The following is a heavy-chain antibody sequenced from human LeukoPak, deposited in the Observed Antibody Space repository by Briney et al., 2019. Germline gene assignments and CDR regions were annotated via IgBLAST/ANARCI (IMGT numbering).Heavy chain of an antibody. D-gene: IGHD2-15*01. V-gene: IGHV3-23*01. J-gene: IGHJ4*02. CDR3: AKSRRINTYYFDY. CDR1: GFPFSSYA. CDR2: ISGSGGST. Sequence: GGSLRLSCAASGFPFSSYAMSWVRQAPGKGLEWVSAISGSGGSTYYADSVKGRFTISRDNSKNTLYLQMNSLRAEDTAVYYCAKSRRINTYYFDYWGQGTLVTVSS.